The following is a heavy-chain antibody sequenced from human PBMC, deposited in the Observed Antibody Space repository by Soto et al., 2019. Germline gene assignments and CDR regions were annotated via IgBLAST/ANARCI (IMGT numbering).Heavy chain of an antibody. J-gene: IGHJ6*02. CDR1: GFTFSSYS. CDR2: ISSSSSTI. Sequence: PGGSLRLSCAASGFTFSSYSMNWVRQAPGKGLEWVSYISSSSSTIYYADSVKGRFTISRDNAKNSLYLQMNSLRDEDTAVYYCAREDSSYYYYYGMDVWGQGTLVTVSS. CDR3: AREDSSYYYYYGMDV. V-gene: IGHV3-48*02.